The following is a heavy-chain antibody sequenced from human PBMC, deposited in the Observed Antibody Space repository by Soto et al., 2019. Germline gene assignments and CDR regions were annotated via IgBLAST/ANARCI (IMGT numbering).Heavy chain of an antibody. CDR3: AKKVPGSNPLDS. V-gene: IGHV3-23*01. J-gene: IGHJ4*02. D-gene: IGHD1-1*01. CDR1: GFTFSSFA. Sequence: GESLKISCAASGFTFSSFAMSWVRQAPGKGLEWVSAISGSGGSTYYADSVKGRFTISRDNSKNTLYLQMNSLRAEDTAVYYCAKKVPGSNPLDSWGQGALVTVSS. CDR2: ISGSGGST.